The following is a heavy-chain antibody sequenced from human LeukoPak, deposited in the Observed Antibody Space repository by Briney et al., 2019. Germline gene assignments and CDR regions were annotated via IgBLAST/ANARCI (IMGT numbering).Heavy chain of an antibody. J-gene: IGHJ4*02. CDR3: ARDLYSTGMTVGWGHWGADY. Sequence: ASVKVSCKASGYTFTGYYMHWVRQAPGQGLEWMGWINPNSGGTNYAQKFQGRVTMTRDTSISTAYMELSRLRSDDTAVYYCARDLYSTGMTVGWGHWGADYWGQGTLVTVSS. CDR2: INPNSGGT. D-gene: IGHD1-1*01. CDR1: GYTFTGYY. V-gene: IGHV1-2*02.